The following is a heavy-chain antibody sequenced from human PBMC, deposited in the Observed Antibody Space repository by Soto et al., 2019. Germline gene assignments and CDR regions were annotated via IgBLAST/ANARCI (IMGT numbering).Heavy chain of an antibody. D-gene: IGHD1-26*01. CDR3: AKRGILGAQGMAYFDL. V-gene: IGHV3-30*18. J-gene: IGHJ2*01. CDR2: ITPDGTEQ. CDR1: GFTFNTYA. Sequence: QVQLMESGGGVVQPGRSLRLSCAASGFTFNTYAMHWVRQAPGKGLEWVAVITPDGTEQYYADSVKGRFTISRDNSKNTLYQQMNSLGLEDMSIYHCAKRGILGAQGMAYFDLWGRGTLVTVSS.